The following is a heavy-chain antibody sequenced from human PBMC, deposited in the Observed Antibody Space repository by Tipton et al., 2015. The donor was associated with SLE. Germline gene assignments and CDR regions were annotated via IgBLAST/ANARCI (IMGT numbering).Heavy chain of an antibody. Sequence: TLSLTCTVSGGSISSSSSYWGWIRQPPGKGLEWIGSIYYSGSTYYNPSFKGRVTISVDTSKNQFSLKLSSVTAADTAVYYCARPVYLRRSRFFGVVSPLYYYGMDGWGQGTTVTVSS. CDR1: GGSISSSSSY. CDR3: ARPVYLRRSRFFGVVSPLYYYGMDG. V-gene: IGHV4-39*07. J-gene: IGHJ6*02. D-gene: IGHD3-3*01. CDR2: IYYSGST.